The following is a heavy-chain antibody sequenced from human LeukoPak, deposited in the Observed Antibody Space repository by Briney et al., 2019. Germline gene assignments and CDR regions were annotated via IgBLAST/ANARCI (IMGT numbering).Heavy chain of an antibody. CDR3: AKDVRVGEYYGSGTYFDC. Sequence: AGGSLRLSCAASEFTFSNYAISWVRQAPGRGLKWVSLIIGGGGSTYYADSVKGRFTISRDNSKNTLYLQMDSLRAEDTAVYYCAKDVRVGEYYGSGTYFDCWGQGTLVTVSS. V-gene: IGHV3-23*01. CDR1: EFTFSNYA. J-gene: IGHJ4*02. CDR2: IIGGGGST. D-gene: IGHD3-10*01.